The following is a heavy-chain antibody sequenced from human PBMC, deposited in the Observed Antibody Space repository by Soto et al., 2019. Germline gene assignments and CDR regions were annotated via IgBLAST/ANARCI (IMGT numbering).Heavy chain of an antibody. V-gene: IGHV2-5*01. Sequence: QITLKESGPTLVKPTQTLTLTCTFSGFSLSTSGVGVGWIRQPPGKALEWLALIYWNDDKRYSPSLKSRLTITKETSKNQVVLTMSKMHPVDTATYYCAHSRSYSYGYDQAAFDIWGQGTMVTVSS. CDR1: GFSLSTSGVG. D-gene: IGHD5-18*01. CDR3: AHSRSYSYGYDQAAFDI. J-gene: IGHJ3*02. CDR2: IYWNDDK.